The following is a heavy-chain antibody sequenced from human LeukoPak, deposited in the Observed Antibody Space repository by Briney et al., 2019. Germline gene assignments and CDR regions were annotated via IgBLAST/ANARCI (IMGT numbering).Heavy chain of an antibody. J-gene: IGHJ6*03. V-gene: IGHV1-18*01. CDR1: GYTFTTYG. D-gene: IGHD2-2*02. CDR2: ISAYNGHT. Sequence: ASVKVSCKASGYTFTTYGISWVRQAPGQGLEWMGWISAYNGHTNYAQKLQGRVTMTTDASTTTAYMELRSLRSDDAAVYYCVRDGHRLYDYYYYYMDVWGKGTTVTVSS. CDR3: VRDGHRLYDYYYYYMDV.